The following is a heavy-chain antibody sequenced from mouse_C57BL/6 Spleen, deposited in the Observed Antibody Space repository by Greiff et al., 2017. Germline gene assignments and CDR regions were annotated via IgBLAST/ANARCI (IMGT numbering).Heavy chain of an antibody. CDR1: GFNIKNTY. CDR2: IDPANGNT. Sequence: EVQLVESVAELVRPGASVKLSCTASGFNIKNTYMHWVKQRPEQGLEWIGRIDPANGNTKYAPKFQGKATITAGTSSNTAYLQLSSLTSEDAAIYYCARGGYGSGSAIYYAMDYWGQGPSVTVSS. J-gene: IGHJ4*01. V-gene: IGHV14-3*01. D-gene: IGHD1-1*01. CDR3: ARGGYGSGSAIYYAMDY.